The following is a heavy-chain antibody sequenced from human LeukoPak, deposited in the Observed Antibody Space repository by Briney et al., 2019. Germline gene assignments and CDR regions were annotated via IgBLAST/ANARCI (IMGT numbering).Heavy chain of an antibody. CDR1: GYTLTGYF. J-gene: IGHJ3*02. CDR2: INPNSGGT. CDR3: ARVSGGYCSSTSCYRYAFDI. D-gene: IGHD2-2*02. V-gene: IGHV1-2*02. Sequence: ASVKVSCKISGYTLTGYFIHWVRQAPGQGLEWMGWINPNSGGTNYAQEFQGRVTMTRDTSISTAYMELSRLRSDDTAVYYCARVSGGYCSSTSCYRYAFDIWGQGTMVTVSS.